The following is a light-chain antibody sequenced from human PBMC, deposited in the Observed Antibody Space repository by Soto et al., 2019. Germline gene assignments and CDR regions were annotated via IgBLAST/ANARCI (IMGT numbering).Light chain of an antibody. J-gene: IGLJ1*01. CDR3: NSYRTVSTYV. V-gene: IGLV2-14*03. CDR1: SRDIGGYNF. Sequence: QSALTQPASVSGSPGQSITISCTGTSRDIGGYNFVSWYQHHPGKAPKLLIHDVSNRPSGVSSRFSGSKSGNTASLTISGLQAEDEADYYCNSYRTVSTYVFGTATKLTVL. CDR2: DVS.